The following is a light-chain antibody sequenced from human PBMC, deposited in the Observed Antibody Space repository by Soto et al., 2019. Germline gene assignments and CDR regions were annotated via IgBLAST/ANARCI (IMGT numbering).Light chain of an antibody. V-gene: IGKV1-39*01. CDR3: QKYNSAPIT. CDR1: QSITIY. CDR2: GAS. Sequence: DIPMTQSPSSLSASVGDSVTITCRASQSITIYLNWYQQKPGEAPNLLSVGASTLQSGVPSRFSGSGAGTDFTLTISSLQPEDVATYYCQKYNSAPITCGQGTRLEIK. J-gene: IGKJ5*01.